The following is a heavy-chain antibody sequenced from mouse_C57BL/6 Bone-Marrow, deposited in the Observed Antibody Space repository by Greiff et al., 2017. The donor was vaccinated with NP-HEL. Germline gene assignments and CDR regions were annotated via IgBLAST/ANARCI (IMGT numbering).Heavy chain of an antibody. CDR3: ARQGYYYGSLDY. CDR2: ISSGGSYT. J-gene: IGHJ2*01. V-gene: IGHV5-6*01. D-gene: IGHD1-1*01. Sequence: EVQVVESGGDLVKPGGSLKLSCAASGFTFSSYGMSWVRQTPDKRLEWVATISSGGSYTYYLDSVKGRFTISRDNAKNTLYLQMSSLKSEDTAMYYCARQGYYYGSLDYWGQGTTLTVSS. CDR1: GFTFSSYG.